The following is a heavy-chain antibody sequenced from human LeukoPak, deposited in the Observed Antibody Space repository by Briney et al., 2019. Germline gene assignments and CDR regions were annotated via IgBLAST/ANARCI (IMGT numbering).Heavy chain of an antibody. CDR1: GGSISSYY. CDR2: IYYSGST. V-gene: IGHV4-59*01. CDR3: AREGLRFLEWTHDAFDI. D-gene: IGHD3-3*01. J-gene: IGHJ3*02. Sequence: PSETLSLTCTVSGGSISSYYWSWIRQPPGKGLEWIGYIYYSGSTNYNPSLKSRVTISVDTSKNQFSLKLSSVTAADTAVYYCAREGLRFLEWTHDAFDIWGQGTMVTVSS.